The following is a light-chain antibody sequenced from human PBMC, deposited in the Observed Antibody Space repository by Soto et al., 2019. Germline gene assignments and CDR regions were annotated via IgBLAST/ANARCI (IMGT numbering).Light chain of an antibody. CDR2: AAS. Sequence: DIQMTQSPSSLSASVEDRVIITCRASQSISNHLNWYQQKPGKAPKLLIFAASSLQSGVPSRFSGSRSGPDFTLTISSLQLDDFATYYCQQSYNTPLTCGQGTKVDIK. V-gene: IGKV1-39*01. CDR1: QSISNH. CDR3: QQSYNTPLT. J-gene: IGKJ1*01.